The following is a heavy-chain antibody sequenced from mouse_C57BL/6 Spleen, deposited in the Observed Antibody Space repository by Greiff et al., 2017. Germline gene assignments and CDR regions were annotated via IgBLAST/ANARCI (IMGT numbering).Heavy chain of an antibody. D-gene: IGHD1-1*01. Sequence: VQLQQSGPELVKPGASVKISCKASGYAFSSSWMNWVKQRPGKGLEWIGRIYPGDGDTNYNGKFKGKATLTADKSSSTAYMQLSRLTSEDSAVYFCARSGNYYGPDYWGQGTTLTVSS. J-gene: IGHJ2*01. V-gene: IGHV1-82*01. CDR1: GYAFSSSW. CDR2: IYPGDGDT. CDR3: ARSGNYYGPDY.